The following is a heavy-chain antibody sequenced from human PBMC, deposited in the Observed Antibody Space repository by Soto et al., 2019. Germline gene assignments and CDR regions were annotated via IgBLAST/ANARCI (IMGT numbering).Heavy chain of an antibody. D-gene: IGHD7-27*01. J-gene: IGHJ4*02. CDR3: ARGHWGWYFDY. CDR2: ISSDGGST. Sequence: EVQLVESGEGLVQPGGSLRLSCAASGFTFSTYAMYWVRQAAGKGLEYVSGISSDGGSTYYADSVKGRFTISRDNSKNKLYLQMGSLRAEDMAVYYCARGHWGWYFDYWGQGTLVTVSS. CDR1: GFTFSTYA. V-gene: IGHV3-64*02.